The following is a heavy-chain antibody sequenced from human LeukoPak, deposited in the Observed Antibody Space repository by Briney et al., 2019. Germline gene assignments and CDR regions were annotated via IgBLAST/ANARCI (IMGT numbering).Heavy chain of an antibody. CDR1: VFTFSSYS. CDR2: ISSSSSYI. V-gene: IGHV3-21*01. CDR3: ARGVEMATPTYGY. J-gene: IGHJ4*02. Sequence: GGSLRLSCAASVFTFSSYSMNWVRQAPWKGLEWVSSISSSSSYIYYADSVKGRFTISRDNAKNSLYLQMNSLRAEDTAVYYCARGVEMATPTYGYWGQGTLVTVSS. D-gene: IGHD5-24*01.